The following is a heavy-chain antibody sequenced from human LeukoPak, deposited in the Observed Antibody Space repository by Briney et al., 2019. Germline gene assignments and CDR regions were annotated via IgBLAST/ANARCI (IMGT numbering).Heavy chain of an antibody. CDR2: ITGSGDYT. CDR3: AKRRRDSSGYFDY. D-gene: IGHD3-22*01. Sequence: PGGSLRLSCAASGFTFSSYAMSWVRQAPGKGLEWVSAITGSGDYTNFADSVKGRLTISRDNSKNTLYLQMNSLRAEDTAVYYCAKRRRDSSGYFDYWGQGSLVTVSS. CDR1: GFTFSSYA. V-gene: IGHV3-23*01. J-gene: IGHJ4*02.